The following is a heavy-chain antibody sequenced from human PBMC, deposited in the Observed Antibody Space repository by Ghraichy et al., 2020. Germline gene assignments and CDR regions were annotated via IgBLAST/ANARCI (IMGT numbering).Heavy chain of an antibody. D-gene: IGHD7-27*01. CDR2: INSDGSTT. J-gene: IGHJ5*01. V-gene: IGHV3-74*01. CDR3: ARGRNWGIDS. CDR1: GFIFSSYW. Sequence: GGSLRLSCAASGFIFSSYWMHWVRQAPGKGLVWVSRINSDGSTTTYADSVKGRFTISRDNAKNTLYLEMNSLRAEDTAVYFCARGRNWGIDSWGQGTLVTGSS.